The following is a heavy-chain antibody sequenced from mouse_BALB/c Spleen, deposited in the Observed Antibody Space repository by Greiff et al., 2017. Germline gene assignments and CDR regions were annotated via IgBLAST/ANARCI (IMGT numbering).Heavy chain of an antibody. J-gene: IGHJ4*01. CDR3: ARKPYGNYVEYYAMDY. CDR1: GFSLTGYG. V-gene: IGHV2-6-7*01. CDR2: IWGDGST. D-gene: IGHD2-1*01. Sequence: QVQLQQSGPGLVAPSQSLSITCTVSGFSLTGYGVNWVRQPPGKGLEWLGMIWGDGSTDYNSALKSRLSISKDNSKSQVFLKMNSLQTDDTARYYCARKPYGNYVEYYAMDYWGQGTSVTVSS.